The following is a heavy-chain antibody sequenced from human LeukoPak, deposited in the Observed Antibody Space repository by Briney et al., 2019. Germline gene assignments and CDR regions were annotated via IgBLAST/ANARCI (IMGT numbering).Heavy chain of an antibody. Sequence: PGGSLRLSCAASGFTFSSYSMNWVRQAPGKELEWVSSISSSSSTIYYADSVKGRFTISRDNAKNSLYLQMNSLRDEDTAVYYCARAAPYYYDSSGYSAFDSWGQGTMVTVSA. CDR1: GFTFSSYS. CDR2: ISSSSSTI. V-gene: IGHV3-48*02. D-gene: IGHD3-22*01. J-gene: IGHJ3*02. CDR3: ARAAPYYYDSSGYSAFDS.